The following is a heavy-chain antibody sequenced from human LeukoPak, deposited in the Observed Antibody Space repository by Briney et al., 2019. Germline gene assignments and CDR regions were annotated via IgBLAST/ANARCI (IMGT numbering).Heavy chain of an antibody. CDR2: IYPGDSDT. D-gene: IGHD2-2*01. CDR3: ARLTSLDCSSTSCSLDYFDY. CDR1: GYSFTGYW. V-gene: IGHV5-51*01. J-gene: IGHJ4*02. Sequence: GESLKISCKGSGYSFTGYWIGCVRQMPGKGLGWMGIIYPGDSDTRYSLSFQGQVTISADKSISTAYLQWSSLKASDTAMYYCARLTSLDCSSTSCSLDYFDYWGQGTLVTVSS.